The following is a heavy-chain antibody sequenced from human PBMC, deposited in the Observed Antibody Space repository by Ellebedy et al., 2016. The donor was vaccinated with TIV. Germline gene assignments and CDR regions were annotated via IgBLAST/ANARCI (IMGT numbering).Heavy chain of an antibody. D-gene: IGHD3-3*01. V-gene: IGHV1-2*04. CDR2: INPNSGGT. CDR3: ARGRMGGLRFLEWLSRGENFDY. CDR1: GYTFTSYG. Sequence: AASVKVSCKASGYTFTSYGIGWVRQAPGQGLEWMGWINPNSGGTNYAQKFQGWVTMTRDTSISTAYMELSRLRSDDTAVYYCARGRMGGLRFLEWLSRGENFDYWGQGTLVTVSS. J-gene: IGHJ4*02.